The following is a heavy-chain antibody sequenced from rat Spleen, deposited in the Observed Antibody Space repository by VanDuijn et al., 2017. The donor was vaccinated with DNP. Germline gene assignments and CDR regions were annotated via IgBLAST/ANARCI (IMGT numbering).Heavy chain of an antibody. CDR2: IFYDGART. Sequence: EVQLVESGGGLVQPGRSLKLSCAASGFTFSDYNMAWVRQAPKKGLEWVATIFYDGARTYYRDSVKGRFTISRDNAKTTLYLQMNSLRSEDMATYYCARWGGDYFDYWGQGVMVTVSS. J-gene: IGHJ2*01. CDR1: GFTFSDYN. CDR3: ARWGGDYFDY. V-gene: IGHV5-7*01.